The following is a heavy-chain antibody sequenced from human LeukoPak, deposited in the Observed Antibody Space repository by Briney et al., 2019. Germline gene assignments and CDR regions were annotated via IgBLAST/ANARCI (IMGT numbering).Heavy chain of an antibody. J-gene: IGHJ4*02. Sequence: GGSLRLSCAASGFTFSSYAMHWVRQAPGKGLEWVAVISYDGSNKYYADSVKGRFTISRDNSKNTLYLQMNSLRAEDTAVYYCARDRIAAAGYYFDYWGQGTLVTVSS. CDR2: ISYDGSNK. CDR3: ARDRIAAAGYYFDY. D-gene: IGHD6-13*01. V-gene: IGHV3-30*04. CDR1: GFTFSSYA.